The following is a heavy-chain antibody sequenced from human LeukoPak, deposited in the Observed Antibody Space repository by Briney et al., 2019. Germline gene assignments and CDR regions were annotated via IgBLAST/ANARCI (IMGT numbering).Heavy chain of an antibody. CDR3: ANSNYYGSGISDY. D-gene: IGHD3-10*01. V-gene: IGHV1-2*06. J-gene: IGHJ4*02. CDR2: INPKSGVT. CDR1: GYTFTDYY. Sequence: ASVKVSCKASGYTFTDYYVHWVRQARGHGLEWMGRINPKSGVTNYAKKFQGRVTMTRDTSISTAYMDLSRLRSDDTAMYYCANSNYYGSGISDYWGQGTLVTVSS.